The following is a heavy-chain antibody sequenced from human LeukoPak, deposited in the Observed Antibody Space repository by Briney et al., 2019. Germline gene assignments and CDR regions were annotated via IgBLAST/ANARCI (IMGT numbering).Heavy chain of an antibody. V-gene: IGHV1-18*01. Sequence: ASVKVSCKASGYTFTSYGISWVRQAPGQGLEWMGWISAYNGNTNYAQKLQGRVTMTTDTSTSTAYMELRSLRSDDTAVYYCLIVVVITGINYWGQGTLVTVSS. CDR2: ISAYNGNT. CDR1: GYTFTSYG. D-gene: IGHD3-22*01. J-gene: IGHJ4*02. CDR3: LIVVVITGINY.